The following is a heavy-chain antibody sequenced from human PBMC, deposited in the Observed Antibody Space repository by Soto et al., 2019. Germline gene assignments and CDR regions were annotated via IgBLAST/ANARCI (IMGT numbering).Heavy chain of an antibody. CDR1: GGSISSSNW. D-gene: IGHD3-22*01. Sequence: QVQLQESGPGLVKPSGTLSLTCAVSGGSISSSNWWSWVRQPPGKGLEWIGEIYHSGSTNYNPSLKSRVTISVDKSKHQFFLKLSSVTAAETAVYYCARYWGVVVDSDAFDIWGQGTMVTVSS. CDR3: ARYWGVVVDSDAFDI. V-gene: IGHV4-4*02. CDR2: IYHSGST. J-gene: IGHJ3*02.